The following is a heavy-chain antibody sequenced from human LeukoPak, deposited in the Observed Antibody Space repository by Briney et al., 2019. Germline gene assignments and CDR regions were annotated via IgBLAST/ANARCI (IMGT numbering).Heavy chain of an antibody. J-gene: IGHJ3*02. CDR1: GYSISSGYY. CDR2: IYHSGVT. Sequence: PSETLSLTCTVSGYSISSGYYWGWIRQPPGKGLEWIGFIYHSGVTYSNPSLRSRLSISVDTSKKHFSLKLNSVTAADTAAYYCARGLPWFGLPDALDIWGQGTVVTVSS. CDR3: ARGLPWFGLPDALDI. D-gene: IGHD3-10*01. V-gene: IGHV4-38-2*02.